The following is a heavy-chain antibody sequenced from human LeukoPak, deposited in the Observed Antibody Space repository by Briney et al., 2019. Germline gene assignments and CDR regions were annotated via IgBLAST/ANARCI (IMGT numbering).Heavy chain of an antibody. V-gene: IGHV3-30*02. CDR1: GFTFSNYG. Sequence: GGSLRLSCGASGFTFSNYGMLWVRQAPGKGLDWVSFIRYDGNNKLYADSVKGRFTISRDNSKNTLYLHINSLRAEDTAVYYCVKDNPLDYWGQGTLVTVSS. D-gene: IGHD1-14*01. CDR2: IRYDGNNK. CDR3: VKDNPLDY. J-gene: IGHJ4*02.